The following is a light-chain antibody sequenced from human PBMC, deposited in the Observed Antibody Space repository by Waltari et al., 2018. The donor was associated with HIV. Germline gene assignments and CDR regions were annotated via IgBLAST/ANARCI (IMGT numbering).Light chain of an antibody. J-gene: IGKJ4*01. Sequence: EIVMTQSPATLSVSPGESATLSCRASQNVGKNVGRYLQKPGQGLRLRIYGASTRATGIPARFSGRGSGTEFTLTINNLQSEDFAVYYSQQYENWPLPFGSGTKV. V-gene: IGKV3-15*01. CDR2: GAS. CDR3: QQYENWPLP. CDR1: QNVGKN.